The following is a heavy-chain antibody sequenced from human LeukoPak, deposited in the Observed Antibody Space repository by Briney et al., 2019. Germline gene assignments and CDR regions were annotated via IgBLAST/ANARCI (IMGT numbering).Heavy chain of an antibody. D-gene: IGHD1-26*01. V-gene: IGHV3-48*03. CDR1: GFTFSSYE. J-gene: IGHJ4*02. Sequence: GGSLRLSCAASGFTFSSYEMDWVRQAPGKGLEWVSYISSSGSTIYYADSVKGRFTISRDNAKNSLYLQMNSLRAEDTALYYCASGGIYYGAAFDFWGQGSLVTVSS. CDR3: ASGGIYYGAAFDF. CDR2: ISSSGSTI.